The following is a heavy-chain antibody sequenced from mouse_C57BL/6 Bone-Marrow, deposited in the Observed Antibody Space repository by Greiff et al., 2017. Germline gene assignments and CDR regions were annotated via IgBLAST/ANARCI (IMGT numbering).Heavy chain of an antibody. D-gene: IGHD2-3*01. Sequence: EVQGVESGEGLVKPGGSLKLSCAASGFTFSSYAMSWVRQTPEKRLEWVAYISSGGDYIYYADTVKGRFTISRDNARNTLYLQMSSLKSEDTAMYYCTRDGGYPPGFAYWGQGTLVTVSA. CDR1: GFTFSSYA. V-gene: IGHV5-9-1*02. CDR2: ISSGGDYI. J-gene: IGHJ3*01. CDR3: TRDGGYPPGFAY.